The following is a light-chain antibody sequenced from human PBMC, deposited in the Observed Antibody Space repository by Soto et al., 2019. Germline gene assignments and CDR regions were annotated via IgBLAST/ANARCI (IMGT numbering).Light chain of an antibody. Sequence: QSVLTQPPSASGTPGQRVTISCSGSSSNIGSNYVYWYQQLPGTAPKLLIYRNNQRPSGVPDRFSGSKSGTSASLAISGLRSEDDADYYCAAWDDSPSYVVGTGTKVTVL. J-gene: IGLJ1*01. CDR2: RNN. V-gene: IGLV1-47*01. CDR1: SSNIGSNY. CDR3: AAWDDSPSYV.